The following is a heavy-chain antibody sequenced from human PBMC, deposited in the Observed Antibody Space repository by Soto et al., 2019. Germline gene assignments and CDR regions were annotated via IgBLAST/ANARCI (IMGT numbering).Heavy chain of an antibody. CDR3: ARAVEMATIIDY. V-gene: IGHV4-59*01. CDR1: GGSISSYY. D-gene: IGHD5-12*01. CDR2: IYYSGST. Sequence: SETLSLTCTVSGGSISSYYWSWIRQPPGKGLEWIGYIYYSGSTNYNPSLKSRVTISVDTSKNQFSLKLSSVTAADTAVYYCARAVEMATIIDYWGQGTLVTVSS. J-gene: IGHJ4*02.